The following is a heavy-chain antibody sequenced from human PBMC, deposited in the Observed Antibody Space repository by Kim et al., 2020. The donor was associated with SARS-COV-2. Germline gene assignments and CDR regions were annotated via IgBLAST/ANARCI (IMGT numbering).Heavy chain of an antibody. CDR1: GYTFTSYG. V-gene: IGHV1-18*01. CDR3: ARTSIAARRELDGMDV. D-gene: IGHD6-6*01. Sequence: ASVKVSCKASGYTFTSYGISWVRQAPGQGLEWMGWISAYNGNTNYAQKLQGRVTMTTDTSTSTAYMELRSLRSDDTAVYYCARTSIAARRELDGMDVWGQGTTVTVSS. CDR2: ISAYNGNT. J-gene: IGHJ6*02.